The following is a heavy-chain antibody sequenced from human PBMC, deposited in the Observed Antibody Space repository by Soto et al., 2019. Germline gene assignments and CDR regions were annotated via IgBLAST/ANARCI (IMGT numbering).Heavy chain of an antibody. V-gene: IGHV3-23*01. CDR3: AKMTSGSYGRNYGMDV. Sequence: GGSLRLSCAASGFAFSNYAMSWVRQAPGEGVECVSALPELGSSADYADSVKGLFTISRDNAKNSLYLQMNSLRAEDKVLYYCAKMTSGSYGRNYGMDVWGQGPPVTVSS. CDR1: GFAFSNYA. D-gene: IGHD5-18*01. CDR2: LPELGSSA. J-gene: IGHJ6*01.